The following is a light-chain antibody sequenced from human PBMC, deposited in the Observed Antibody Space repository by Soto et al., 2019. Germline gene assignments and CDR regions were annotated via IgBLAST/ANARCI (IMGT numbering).Light chain of an antibody. V-gene: IGLV2-23*02. CDR1: SSGVGSYNL. Sequence: QSALTQPASVSGSPGPSITISCTGTSSGVGSYNLVSWYQHHPGKAPKLLIYEVSKRPSGVSNRFSGSKSGNTASLTIAGLQAEDEADYYCCSYAGSSTLDVVFGGGTKLTVL. CDR2: EVS. J-gene: IGLJ2*01. CDR3: CSYAGSSTLDVV.